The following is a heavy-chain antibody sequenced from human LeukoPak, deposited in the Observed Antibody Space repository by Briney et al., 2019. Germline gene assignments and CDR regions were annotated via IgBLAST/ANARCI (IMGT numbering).Heavy chain of an antibody. CDR1: GFTVSSNY. CDR3: TSGTYYSPFDY. Sequence: PGGSLRLSCAASGFTVSSNYMSWVRQAPGKGLEWVSVIYSGGSTYYADSVKGRFTISRDNSKNTLYVQMSSLRAEDTAVYYCTSGTYYSPFDYWGQGTLVTVSS. J-gene: IGHJ4*02. D-gene: IGHD3-10*01. CDR2: IYSGGST. V-gene: IGHV3-53*01.